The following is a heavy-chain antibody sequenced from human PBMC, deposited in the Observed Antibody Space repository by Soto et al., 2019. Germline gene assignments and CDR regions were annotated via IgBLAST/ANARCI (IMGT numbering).Heavy chain of an antibody. D-gene: IGHD6-19*01. CDR1: GFSLTTSGVG. Sequence: QITLKESGPTLVKPTQTLTLTCTFSGFSLTTSGVGVGWIRQPPGRALEWLALIYWDDDRRYSPSLKTRLAITKDTSRNQVVLTMSTMDPADTATYFCAHRVPGSTTGWNTGIFDYWGPGIQVTVSS. V-gene: IGHV2-5*02. CDR3: AHRVPGSTTGWNTGIFDY. CDR2: IYWDDDR. J-gene: IGHJ4*02.